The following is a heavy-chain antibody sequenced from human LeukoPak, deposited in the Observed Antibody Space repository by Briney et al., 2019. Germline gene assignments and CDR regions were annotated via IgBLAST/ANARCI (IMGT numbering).Heavy chain of an antibody. V-gene: IGHV4-34*01. J-gene: IGHJ4*02. Sequence: PSETLSLTCAVYGGSFSGYYWSWIRQPPGKGLEWIGEINHSGSTNYNPSLKSRVTISVDTSKNQFSLKPSSVTAADTAVYYCARVGSSWLYYWGQGTLVTVSS. CDR1: GGSFSGYY. D-gene: IGHD6-13*01. CDR3: ARVGSSWLYY. CDR2: INHSGST.